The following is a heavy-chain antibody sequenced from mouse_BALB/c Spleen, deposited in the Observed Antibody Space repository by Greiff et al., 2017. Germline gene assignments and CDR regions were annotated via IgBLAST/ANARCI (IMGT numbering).Heavy chain of an antibody. Sequence: VKLMESGPGLVAPSQSLSITCTVSGFSLTSYGVHWVRQPPGKGLEWLGVIWAGGSTNYNSALMSRLSISKDNSKSQVFLKMNSLQTDDTAMYYCARDRNPDYYAMDYWGQGTSVTVSS. V-gene: IGHV2-9*02. CDR2: IWAGGST. CDR3: ARDRNPDYYAMDY. J-gene: IGHJ4*01. CDR1: GFSLTSYG.